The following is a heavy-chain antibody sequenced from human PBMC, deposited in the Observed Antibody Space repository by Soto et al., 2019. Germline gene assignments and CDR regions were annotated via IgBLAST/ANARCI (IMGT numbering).Heavy chain of an antibody. D-gene: IGHD3-10*01. CDR3: AKTGRGGLMVRRVNHLDY. J-gene: IGHJ4*02. CDR2: ISHDGSNI. V-gene: IGHV3-30*18. Sequence: QVQLVESGGGVVQPGRSLRLSCAASGFTFSTYGMHWVRQAPGKGLEWVAVISHDGSNIYYADSVKGRFTISRDNSKNTLYLQLNSLRAEDTAVYYSAKTGRGGLMVRRVNHLDYWGQGTLVTVSS. CDR1: GFTFSTYG.